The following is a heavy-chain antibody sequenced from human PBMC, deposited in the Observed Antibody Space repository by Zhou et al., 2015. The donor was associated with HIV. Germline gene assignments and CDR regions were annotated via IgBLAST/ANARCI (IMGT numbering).Heavy chain of an antibody. CDR3: AKEGVHHYDSSGYYYDC. CDR1: GLTFSRYS. V-gene: IGHV3-74*01. J-gene: IGHJ4*02. D-gene: IGHD3-22*01. CDR2: TNTDGSTT. Sequence: EVQLVESGGGVVQPGRSLRLSCAASGLTFSRYSMHWVRQAPGKGLVWVSRTNTDGSTTTYADSVKGRFNISRDSAKNTLNLQMSSLRPEDAAVYYCAKEGVHHYDSSGYYYDCWGQGTLVAVSS.